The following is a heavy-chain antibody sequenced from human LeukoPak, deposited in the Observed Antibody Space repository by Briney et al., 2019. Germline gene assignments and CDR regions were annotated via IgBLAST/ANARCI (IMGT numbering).Heavy chain of an antibody. J-gene: IGHJ4*02. V-gene: IGHV3-48*02. CDR2: ISSSSRTI. CDR3: ARSPYDLLTGTTWHLFDY. CDR1: GFTFSSYA. Sequence: GGSLRLSCAASGFTFSSYAMTWVRQAPGKGLEWVSYISSSSRTIYYADSVRGRFTISRDNAKNSLYLQMNILRDEDTAVYYCARSPYDLLTGTTWHLFDYWGQGTVVAVSS. D-gene: IGHD3-9*01.